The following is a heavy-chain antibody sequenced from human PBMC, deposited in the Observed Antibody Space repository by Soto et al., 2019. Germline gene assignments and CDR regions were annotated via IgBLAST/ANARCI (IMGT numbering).Heavy chain of an antibody. V-gene: IGHV1-46*01. D-gene: IGHD6-13*01. CDR3: ATAAAGGWGFDY. J-gene: IGHJ4*02. CDR1: GYIFTNYY. Sequence: ASVKVSCKASGYIFTNYYIYWVRQAPGQGLEWMGMINPSGGRTTFAQRFQDRVSLARDTSTSTVYMELSSLRSDDTAVYYCATAAAGGWGFDYWGQGTLVTVSS. CDR2: INPSGGRT.